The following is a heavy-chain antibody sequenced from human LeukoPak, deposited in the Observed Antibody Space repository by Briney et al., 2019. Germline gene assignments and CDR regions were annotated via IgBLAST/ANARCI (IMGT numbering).Heavy chain of an antibody. CDR3: ARVRLGRGLDY. V-gene: IGHV4-4*07. Sequence: SETLSLTCTVSGDSISSSHWGWIRQPAGKGLEWIGRIHTSGSTYYSPSLKSRVTMSVDTSTNQFSLKLSSVTAADTAMYYCARVRLGRGLDYWGQGTLVTVSS. J-gene: IGHJ4*02. CDR1: GDSISSSH. CDR2: IHTSGST. D-gene: IGHD6-19*01.